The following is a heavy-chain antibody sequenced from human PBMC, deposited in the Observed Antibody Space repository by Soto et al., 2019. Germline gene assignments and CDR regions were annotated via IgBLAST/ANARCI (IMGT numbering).Heavy chain of an antibody. CDR1: GGTFSSYA. V-gene: IGHV1-69*01. J-gene: IGHJ4*02. Sequence: QVQLVQSGAEVKKPGSSVKVSCKASGGTFSSYAISWVRQAPGQGLEWMGGIIPIFGTANYAQKFQGRVPITADESTSTAYMELSSLRSEDTAVYYCARGLRLRLGELSVSSAFDYWGQGTLVTVSS. D-gene: IGHD3-16*02. CDR2: IIPIFGTA. CDR3: ARGLRLRLGELSVSSAFDY.